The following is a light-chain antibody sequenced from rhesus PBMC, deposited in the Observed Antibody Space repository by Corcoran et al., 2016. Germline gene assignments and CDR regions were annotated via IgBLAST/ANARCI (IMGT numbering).Light chain of an antibody. CDR2: SAS. CDR3: QQHNTYPT. V-gene: IGKV1S14*01. J-gene: IGKJ1*01. CDR1: QDIKNY. Sequence: DIQMTQSPSSLSASVGDTVTITCRASQDIKNYLAWYQQRPGKAPNSLIYSASNLEGGVPSRFSGSGSGTDFTLTISSLQPEDFATYYCQQHNTYPTFGQGTKVEIK.